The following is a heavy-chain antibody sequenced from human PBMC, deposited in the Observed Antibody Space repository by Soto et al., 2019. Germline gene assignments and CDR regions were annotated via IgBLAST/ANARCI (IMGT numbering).Heavy chain of an antibody. Sequence: QVQLVQSGAEVKKPGASVKVSCKASGYTFTRYGISWVRQAPGQGLEWMGWISTYNGNTNYAQKVQGRVTMTTDTSTSTAYMELRSLRSDYTAVYYWSRDGTHYYYSSGFSTSPYAFDIWGQGTMVTVSS. CDR1: GYTFTRYG. D-gene: IGHD3-22*01. CDR2: ISTYNGNT. CDR3: SRDGTHYYYSSGFSTSPYAFDI. V-gene: IGHV1-18*01. J-gene: IGHJ3*02.